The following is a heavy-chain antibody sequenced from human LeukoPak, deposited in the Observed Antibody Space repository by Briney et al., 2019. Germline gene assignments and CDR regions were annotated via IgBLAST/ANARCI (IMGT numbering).Heavy chain of an antibody. V-gene: IGHV3-74*01. CDR3: ARAPSEIGGYYPEYFRH. Sequence: GGSLRLSCAEPGFTFRSYWMHWVRHAPGKGLVWVSRIKRDGSTNYADSVKGRFTISRDNTKNTLSLRMKSLRAEDTGVYYCARAPSEIGGYYPEYFRHWGQGTLVTVSS. D-gene: IGHD3-22*01. CDR1: GFTFRSYW. J-gene: IGHJ1*01. CDR2: IKRDGST.